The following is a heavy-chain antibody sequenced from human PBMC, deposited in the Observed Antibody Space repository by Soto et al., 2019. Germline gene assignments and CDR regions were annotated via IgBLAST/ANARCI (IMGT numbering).Heavy chain of an antibody. J-gene: IGHJ6*02. CDR3: ARGGMVSGAAGDYYYGMDV. D-gene: IGHD6-13*01. V-gene: IGHV4-59*01. CDR1: GGSISSYY. Sequence: SETLSLTCTVSGGSISSYYWSWIRQPPGKGLEWIGYIYYGGSTNYNPSLKSRVTISVDTSKNQFSLKLSSVTAADTAVYYCARGGMVSGAAGDYYYGMDVWGQGTTVTVSS. CDR2: IYYGGST.